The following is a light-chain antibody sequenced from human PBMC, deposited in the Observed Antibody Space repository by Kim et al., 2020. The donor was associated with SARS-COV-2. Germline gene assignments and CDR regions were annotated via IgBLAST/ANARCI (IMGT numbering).Light chain of an antibody. V-gene: IGKV3-15*01. J-gene: IGKJ2*01. Sequence: SVSPGERATLSCRASQSVDRKLAWYQQKPGQAPRLVIYEASTRATGIPATISGSGSGTEFTLSISRVQSEDFAVYYCQQYKNWPQIFGQGTKLEI. CDR1: QSVDRK. CDR3: QQYKNWPQI. CDR2: EAS.